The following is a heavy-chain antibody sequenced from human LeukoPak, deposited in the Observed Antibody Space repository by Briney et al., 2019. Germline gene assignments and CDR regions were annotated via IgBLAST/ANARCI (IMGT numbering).Heavy chain of an antibody. CDR1: GFTFSSYG. V-gene: IGHV3-30*02. Sequence: SGGSLRLSCAASGFTFSSYGMHWVRQAPGKGLEWVAFIRYDGSNKYYADSVKGRFTISRDNSKKTLYLQMNSLRPEDTAVYYCAKDFSVYYYDSRVLDYWGQGTLVTVSS. J-gene: IGHJ4*02. CDR2: IRYDGSNK. CDR3: AKDFSVYYYDSRVLDY. D-gene: IGHD3-22*01.